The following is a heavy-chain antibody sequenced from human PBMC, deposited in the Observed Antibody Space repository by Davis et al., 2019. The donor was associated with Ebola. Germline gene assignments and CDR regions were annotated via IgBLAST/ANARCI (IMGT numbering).Heavy chain of an antibody. CDR2: IYYSGST. CDR3: ATTGSYYYGMDV. J-gene: IGHJ6*02. V-gene: IGHV4-39*01. CDR1: GGSISSSSYY. Sequence: PSETLSLTCTVSGGSISSSSYYWGWIRQPPGKGLEWIGSIYYSGSTYYNPSLKSRVTISVDTSKNQFSLKLSSVTAADTAVYYCATTGSYYYGMDVWGQGTTVTVSS.